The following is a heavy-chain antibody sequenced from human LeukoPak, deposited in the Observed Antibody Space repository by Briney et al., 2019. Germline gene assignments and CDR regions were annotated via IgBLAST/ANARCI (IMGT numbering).Heavy chain of an antibody. V-gene: IGHV4-34*01. CDR3: ARAWQSLGWFDP. Sequence: SETLSLTRAIYGGSFSGYYWSWIRQPPGKGLKWIGEINHSGSTNYNPSLKSRVTISVDTSKNQFSLKLSSVTAADTAVYYCARAWQSLGWFDPWGQGTLVTVSS. CDR1: GGSFSGYY. J-gene: IGHJ5*02. CDR2: INHSGST.